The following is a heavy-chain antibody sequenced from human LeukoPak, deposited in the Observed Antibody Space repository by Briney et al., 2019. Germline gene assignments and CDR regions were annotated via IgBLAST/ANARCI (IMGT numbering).Heavy chain of an antibody. CDR2: ISDSATRT. Sequence: GGSLRLSRTPSLFTPSRYAMSWVRPAPGKGLECVSVISDSATRTYYIDSVKGRFTISRDNSKNTLFLQMNSLRAEDTALYYCAPDRGAVAGTDYWGQGTLVTVSS. J-gene: IGHJ4*02. V-gene: IGHV3-23*01. CDR3: APDRGAVAGTDY. D-gene: IGHD6-19*01. CDR1: LFTPSRYA.